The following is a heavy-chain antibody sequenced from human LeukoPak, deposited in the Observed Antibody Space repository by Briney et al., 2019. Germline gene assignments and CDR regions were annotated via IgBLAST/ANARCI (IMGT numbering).Heavy chain of an antibody. CDR1: GFTFSSYA. J-gene: IGHJ4*02. CDR3: AKPSVLYDSSGDHDY. V-gene: IGHV3-23*01. D-gene: IGHD3-22*01. CDR2: ISGSGGST. Sequence: GSLRLSCAASGFTFSSYAMSRVRQAPGKGLEWVSAISGSGGSTYYADSVKGRFTISRDNSKNTLYLQMNSLRAEDTAVYYCAKPSVLYDSSGDHDYWGQGTLVTVSS.